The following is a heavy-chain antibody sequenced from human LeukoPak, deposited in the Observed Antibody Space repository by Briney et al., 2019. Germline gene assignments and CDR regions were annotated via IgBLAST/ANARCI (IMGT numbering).Heavy chain of an antibody. V-gene: IGHV3-30-3*01. CDR2: ISYDGSNK. CDR3: AGGSKTYQNYYYGMDV. CDR1: GFTFSSYA. J-gene: IGHJ6*02. D-gene: IGHD3-10*01. Sequence: GRSLRLSCAASGFTFSSYAMHWVRQAPGKGLEWVAVISYDGSNKYYADSVKGRFTISRDNSKNTLYLQMNSLRAEDTAVYYCAGGSKTYQNYYYGMDVWGQGTTVTVSS.